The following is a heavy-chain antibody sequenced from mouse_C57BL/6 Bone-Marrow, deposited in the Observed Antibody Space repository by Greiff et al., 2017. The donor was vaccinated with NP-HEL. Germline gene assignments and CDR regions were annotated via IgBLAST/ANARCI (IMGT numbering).Heavy chain of an antibody. J-gene: IGHJ1*03. CDR3: ARGYYGHWYFDV. D-gene: IGHD1-1*01. CDR2: IHPNSGST. Sequence: QVQLQQPGAELVKPGASVQLSCKASGYTFTSYWMHWVKQRPGQGLEWIGMIHPNSGSTNYNEKFTSKAKLTVDKSSSTASMQLSSLTSEDAAVYYCARGYYGHWYFDVWGTGTTVTVSS. CDR1: GYTFTSYW. V-gene: IGHV1-64*01.